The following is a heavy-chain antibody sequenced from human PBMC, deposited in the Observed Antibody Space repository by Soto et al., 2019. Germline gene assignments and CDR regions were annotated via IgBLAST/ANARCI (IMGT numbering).Heavy chain of an antibody. Sequence: SETLSLTCTVSGGPISSYYWSWIRQPPGKGLEWIGYIYYSGTTNYNPSLKSRFTISVDTPNNQFSLKLSSVTAADTAVYYCARVYDFWSGYYTNWFDPWGQGTLVNVSS. D-gene: IGHD3-3*01. J-gene: IGHJ5*02. CDR3: ARVYDFWSGYYTNWFDP. CDR2: IYYSGTT. CDR1: GGPISSYY. V-gene: IGHV4-59*01.